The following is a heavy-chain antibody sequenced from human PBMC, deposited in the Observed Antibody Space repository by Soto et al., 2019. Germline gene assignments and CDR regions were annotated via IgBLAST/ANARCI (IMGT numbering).Heavy chain of an antibody. CDR1: GYTLTELS. V-gene: IGHV1-24*01. CDR2: FDPEDGET. D-gene: IGHD5-18*01. J-gene: IGHJ4*02. CDR3: ATVQPSSIQLWSPTTLDY. Sequence: ASVKVSCKVSGYTLTELSMHWVRQAPGKGLEWMGGFDPEDGETIYAQKFQGRVTMTEDTSTDTAYMELSSLRSEDTAVYYCATVQPSSIQLWSPTTLDYWGQGTLVTVSS.